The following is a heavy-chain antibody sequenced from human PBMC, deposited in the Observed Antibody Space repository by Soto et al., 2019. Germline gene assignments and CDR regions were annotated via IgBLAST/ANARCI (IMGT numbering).Heavy chain of an antibody. D-gene: IGHD2-15*01. Sequence: GGSLRLSCVASGFTFNTYSMNWVRQAPGKGLEWVSYISTSDTTIYFADSVKGRFTISRDNSKNTLYLQMNSLRDEDMAVYYCAKDRLAIVVVVAALDAFDIWGQGTMVTVSS. CDR3: AKDRLAIVVVVAALDAFDI. J-gene: IGHJ3*02. V-gene: IGHV3-48*02. CDR2: ISTSDTTI. CDR1: GFTFNTYS.